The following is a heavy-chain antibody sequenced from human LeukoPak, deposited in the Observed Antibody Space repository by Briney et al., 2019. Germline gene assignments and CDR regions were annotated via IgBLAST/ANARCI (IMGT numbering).Heavy chain of an antibody. V-gene: IGHV4-30-4*01. CDR2: IYYSGTT. CDR1: GGSISSGDYY. CDR3: ARGPYGSGSYY. J-gene: IGHJ4*02. Sequence: SEALSLTCTVSGGSISSGDYYWSWIRQPPGKGLEWIGYIYYSGTTYYNPSLKSRVTISVDTSKNQFSLKLTSVTAADTAVYFCARGPYGSGSYYWGQGTLVTVSS. D-gene: IGHD3-10*01.